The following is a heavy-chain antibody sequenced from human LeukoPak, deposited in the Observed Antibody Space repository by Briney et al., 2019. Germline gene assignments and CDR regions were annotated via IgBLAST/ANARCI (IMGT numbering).Heavy chain of an antibody. CDR3: ARGGDYDY. CDR1: GFTFSSYS. J-gene: IGHJ4*02. Sequence: PGGSLRLSCAASGFTFSSYSMNWVRQAPGKRLDWVSSITSTSSYRYYADSVKGRFTISRDNAEKSLYLQMNSLRAEDTAVYYCARGGDYDYWGQGTLVTVSS. V-gene: IGHV3-21*01. CDR2: ITSTSSYR. D-gene: IGHD4-17*01.